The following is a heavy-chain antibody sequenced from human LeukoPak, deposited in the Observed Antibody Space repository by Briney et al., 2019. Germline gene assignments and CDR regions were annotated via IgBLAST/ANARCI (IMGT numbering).Heavy chain of an antibody. Sequence: GGSLTLSCPASGFTFSSYAMRWVRQAPGKGLDWVSATSGSGGSTYYAHPVRGRFIISRDNSKTTLYLQMNRLRAEDTAVYYCAKGSASRCSDYTNPLGYWGQGNLVTVAS. D-gene: IGHD4-11*01. J-gene: IGHJ4*02. CDR1: GFTFSSYA. V-gene: IGHV3-23*01. CDR2: TSGSGGST. CDR3: AKGSASRCSDYTNPLGY.